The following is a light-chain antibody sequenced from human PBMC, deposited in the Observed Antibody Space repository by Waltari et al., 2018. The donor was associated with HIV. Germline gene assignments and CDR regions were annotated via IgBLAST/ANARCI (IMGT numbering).Light chain of an antibody. CDR2: EGI. Sequence: QSALTQPASVSGSPGQSITISCTGSSSYVGSYNLVSWYQQHPGKAPKLMIYEGIKRPSGVSNRFSGSKSGNTASLTISGLQAEDEADYYCCSYAGSSNWVFGGGTKLTVL. J-gene: IGLJ3*02. CDR1: SSYVGSYNL. CDR3: CSYAGSSNWV. V-gene: IGLV2-23*01.